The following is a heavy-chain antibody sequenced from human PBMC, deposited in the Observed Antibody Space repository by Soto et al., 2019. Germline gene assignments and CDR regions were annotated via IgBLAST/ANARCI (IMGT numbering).Heavy chain of an antibody. D-gene: IGHD6-25*01. J-gene: IGHJ4*02. Sequence: GGSMKLSCAASGLTVSSNYMSWVRKAPGKGLEWVSVIYSGGSTYYADSVKGRFTISRHNSKNTLYLQMNSLRAEDTAVYYCARDGGSGEEYFDYWGQGTLVTVSS. CDR2: IYSGGST. V-gene: IGHV3-53*04. CDR3: ARDGGSGEEYFDY. CDR1: GLTVSSNY.